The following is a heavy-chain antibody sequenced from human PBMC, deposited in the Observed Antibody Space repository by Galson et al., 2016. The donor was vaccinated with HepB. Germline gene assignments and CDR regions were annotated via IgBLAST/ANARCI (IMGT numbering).Heavy chain of an antibody. CDR2: IYYSGRT. V-gene: IGHV4-59*01. J-gene: IGHJ6*02. D-gene: IGHD6-19*01. CDR3: ARDDSGGWYGFHYGMDV. CDR1: GASISGYY. Sequence: SETLSLTCTVSGASISGYYLSWIRQPPGEGLEWIGYIYYSGRTNYNPSLRGRVTISVDTSKNQFSLKLSSVTAADTAVYYCARDDSGGWYGFHYGMDVWGQGTTVTVSS.